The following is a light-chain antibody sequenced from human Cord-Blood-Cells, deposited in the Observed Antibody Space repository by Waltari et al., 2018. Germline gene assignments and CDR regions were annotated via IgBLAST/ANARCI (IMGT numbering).Light chain of an antibody. CDR3: QQYYSTPLT. CDR2: WAS. CDR1: QSVLYSSNNKNY. Sequence: DIVMTQSPDSLAVSLGERATINCKSSQSVLYSSNNKNYLAWYQQKPGQPPKLLIYWASTRESVVPDRVSGSWSGTDCTLTSSNLHAEDVAVYYCQQYYSTPLTFGGGTKLESK. V-gene: IGKV4-1*01. J-gene: IGKJ4*01.